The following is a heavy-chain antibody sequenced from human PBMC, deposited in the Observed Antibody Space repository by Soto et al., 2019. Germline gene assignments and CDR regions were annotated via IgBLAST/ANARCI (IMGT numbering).Heavy chain of an antibody. D-gene: IGHD1-1*01. CDR2: INKSGRST. CDR3: AKDPPTTGTTFDY. J-gene: IGHJ4*02. Sequence: GGSLRLSCAASGFTFSSFAMSWFRQAPGKGLEWVSTINKSGRSTYYADSVKGRFTISRDNSKNMLFLQINGLRAEDTAVYYCAKDPPTTGTTFDYWGRGTLVTVSS. V-gene: IGHV3-23*01. CDR1: GFTFSSFA.